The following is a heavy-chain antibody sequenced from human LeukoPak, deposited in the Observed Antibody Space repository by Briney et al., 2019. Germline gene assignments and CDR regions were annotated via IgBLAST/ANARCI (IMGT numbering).Heavy chain of an antibody. CDR2: IRYDGSKT. Sequence: GGSLRLSCAASGFTFNDYAMHWVRQAPGKGLEWVAFIRYDGSKTYYADSVKGRFTISRDNSKNTMYLQMNSLRAEDTAVYYCAREPNWDFDYWGQGTLVTVSS. CDR1: GFTFNDYA. J-gene: IGHJ4*02. D-gene: IGHD7-27*01. CDR3: AREPNWDFDY. V-gene: IGHV3-30*02.